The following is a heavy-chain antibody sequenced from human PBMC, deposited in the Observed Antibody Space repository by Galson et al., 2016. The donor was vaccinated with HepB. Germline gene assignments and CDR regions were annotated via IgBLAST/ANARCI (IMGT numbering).Heavy chain of an antibody. CDR3: ARGGGGGYDSAFDY. V-gene: IGHV4/OR15-8*01. J-gene: IGHJ4*02. D-gene: IGHD5-12*01. CDR1: GGSISSSNW. Sequence: LSLTCVVSGGSISSSNWWSWVRQPPGKGLEWIGEIHHTWSPNHNPSLKSRVTISVDKSKNQFSLTVSSVTVADTAIYYCARGGGGGYDSAFDYWGQGTLVTVSS. CDR2: IHHTWSP.